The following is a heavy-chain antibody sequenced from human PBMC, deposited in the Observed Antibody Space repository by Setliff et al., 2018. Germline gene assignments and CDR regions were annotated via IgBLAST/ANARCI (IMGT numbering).Heavy chain of an antibody. J-gene: IGHJ6*02. CDR3: ARDGVYYAMDV. Sequence: GGSLRLSCAASGFSFSGPYMSWVRQAPGKGLEWVSKISGSGTTIYYAVSVRGRFTISRDNAKNSLFLQMNSLRVEDTAVYYCARDGVYYAMDVWGQGTTVTVSS. D-gene: IGHD1-20*01. CDR1: GFSFSGPY. CDR2: ISGSGTTI. V-gene: IGHV3-11*04.